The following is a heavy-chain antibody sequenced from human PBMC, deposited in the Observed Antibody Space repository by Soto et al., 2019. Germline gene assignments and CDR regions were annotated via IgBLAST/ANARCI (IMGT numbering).Heavy chain of an antibody. CDR3: AGVRTSSWSLDY. Sequence: VQLVESGGGLVKPGGSLRLSCAASGFTFITYTMDWVRQAPGKGLEWVSSISSSSSYIYYADSVKGRFTISRDNARNSVQLQMNSLRDEDTAVYFCAGVRTSSWSLDYWGQGTLVTVSS. CDR1: GFTFITYT. J-gene: IGHJ4*02. V-gene: IGHV3-21*01. CDR2: ISSSSSYI. D-gene: IGHD6-13*01.